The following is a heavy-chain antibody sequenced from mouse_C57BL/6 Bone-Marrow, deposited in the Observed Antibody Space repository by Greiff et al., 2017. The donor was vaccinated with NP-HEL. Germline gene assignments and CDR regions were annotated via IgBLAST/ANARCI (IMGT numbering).Heavy chain of an antibody. CDR3: AIYDGYYVDY. CDR2: IYPGSGNT. J-gene: IGHJ2*01. CDR1: GYSFTSYY. D-gene: IGHD2-3*01. Sequence: QVQLKQSGPELVKPGASVKISCKASGYSFTSYYIHWVKQRPGQGLEWIGWIYPGSGNTKYNEKFKGKATLTADTSSSTAYMQLSSLTSEDSAVYYCAIYDGYYVDYWGQGTTLTVSS. V-gene: IGHV1-66*01.